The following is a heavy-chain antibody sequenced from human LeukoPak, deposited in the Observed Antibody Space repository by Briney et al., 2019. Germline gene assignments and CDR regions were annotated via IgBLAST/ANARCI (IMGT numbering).Heavy chain of an antibody. Sequence: PGGSLRLSCAASGFTFSSYAMRWVRQAPGKGLEWVSAISGSGGSTYYADSVKGRFTISRDNSKNTLYLQMNSLRAEDTAVYYCAKVWYSYGYILDYWGQGTLVTVSS. D-gene: IGHD5-18*01. CDR2: ISGSGGST. J-gene: IGHJ4*02. V-gene: IGHV3-23*01. CDR3: AKVWYSYGYILDY. CDR1: GFTFSSYA.